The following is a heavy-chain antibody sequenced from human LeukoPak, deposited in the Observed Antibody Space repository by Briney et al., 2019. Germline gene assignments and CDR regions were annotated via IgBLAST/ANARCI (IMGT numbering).Heavy chain of an antibody. CDR1: GFTFGSYG. J-gene: IGHJ4*02. Sequence: QAGGSLRLSCAASGFTFGSYGMPWVRQAPGKGLEWVAVISYDGSNKYYADSVKGRFTISRDNSKNTLYLQMNSLRAEDTAVYYCAKDQQQWLVPGRDFDYWGQGTLVTVSS. CDR2: ISYDGSNK. V-gene: IGHV3-30*18. CDR3: AKDQQQWLVPGRDFDY. D-gene: IGHD6-19*01.